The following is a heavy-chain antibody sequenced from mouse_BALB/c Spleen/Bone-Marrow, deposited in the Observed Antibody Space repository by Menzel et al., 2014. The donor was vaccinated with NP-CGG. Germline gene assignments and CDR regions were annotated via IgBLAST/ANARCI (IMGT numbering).Heavy chain of an antibody. CDR1: GYTFTDYA. D-gene: IGHD1-1*01. J-gene: IGHJ2*01. Sequence: QVQLKQSGAELVRPGVSVKISCKGSGYTFTDYAMHWVKQSHAKSLEWIGVISTYYGDASYNQKFKGKATMTVDKSSSTAYVELARLTSEDSAIYYCARESIYYYGSTLDYWGQGTTLTVSS. CDR2: ISTYYGDA. CDR3: ARESIYYYGSTLDY. V-gene: IGHV1S137*01.